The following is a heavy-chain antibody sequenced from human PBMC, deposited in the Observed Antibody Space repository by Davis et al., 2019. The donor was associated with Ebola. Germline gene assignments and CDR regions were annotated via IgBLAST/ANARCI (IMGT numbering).Heavy chain of an antibody. D-gene: IGHD6-13*01. CDR2: IYSGGST. V-gene: IGHV3-53*01. J-gene: IGHJ6*04. Sequence: GESLKISCAASGFTVSSNYMSWVRQAPGKGLEWVSVIYSGGSTYYVDPVKGRFTISRDNSKNTLYLQMNSLRAEDTAVYYCASDPGKANGMNVWGKGTTVTVSS. CDR1: GFTVSSNY. CDR3: ASDPGKANGMNV.